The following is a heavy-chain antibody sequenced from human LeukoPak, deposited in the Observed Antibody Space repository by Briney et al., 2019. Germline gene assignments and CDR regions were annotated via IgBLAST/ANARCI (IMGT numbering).Heavy chain of an antibody. CDR3: TRDGYDSSGYYPDY. V-gene: IGHV3-48*02. D-gene: IGHD3-22*01. CDR1: GFTFSSYA. J-gene: IGHJ4*02. CDR2: ISSSSSTI. Sequence: GGSLRLSCAASGFTFSSYAMSWVRQAPGKGLEWVSYISSSSSTIYYADSVKGRFTISRDNAKNSLYLQMNSLRDEDTAVYYCTRDGYDSSGYYPDYWGQGTLVTVSS.